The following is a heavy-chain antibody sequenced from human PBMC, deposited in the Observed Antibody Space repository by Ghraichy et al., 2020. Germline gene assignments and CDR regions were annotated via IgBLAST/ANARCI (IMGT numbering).Heavy chain of an antibody. CDR1: GFTFNRYL. D-gene: IGHD5-18*01. V-gene: IGHV3-7*01. Sequence: GETLNISCAASGFTFNRYLMTWVRQAPGKGLEWVSNINQDGGAKYYVDSVKGRFTLSRDNVKSSLFLQMNSLRSDDTALYYCAREGYSEPDFWGQGTLVTVSS. CDR3: AREGYSEPDF. CDR2: INQDGGAK. J-gene: IGHJ4*02.